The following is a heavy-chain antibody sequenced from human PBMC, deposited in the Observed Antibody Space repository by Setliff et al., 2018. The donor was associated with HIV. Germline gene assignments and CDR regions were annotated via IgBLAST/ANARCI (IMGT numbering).Heavy chain of an antibody. CDR2: IYYSGST. J-gene: IGHJ4*02. V-gene: IGHV4-59*11. Sequence: LSLTCTVSGGSISSHYWSWIRQPPGKGLEWIGHIYYSGSTDYNPPLKSRVTISLDTSKNQFSLNLTSVTAADTAVYYCAREGRYSSACFFDYWGQGTLVTVSS. CDR1: GGSISSHY. D-gene: IGHD6-19*01. CDR3: AREGRYSSACFFDY.